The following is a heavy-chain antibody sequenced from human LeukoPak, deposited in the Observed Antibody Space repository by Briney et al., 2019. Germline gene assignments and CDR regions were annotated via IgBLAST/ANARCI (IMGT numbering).Heavy chain of an antibody. CDR3: ARRFSGWSSHWFDP. V-gene: IGHV3-21*01. D-gene: IGHD6-19*01. CDR2: ISSSSSYI. J-gene: IGHJ5*02. Sequence: GGSLRLSCAASGFTFSSYSMNWVRQAPGKGLEWVSSISSSSSYIYYADSVKGRFTISRDNTKKSLYLQMYSLRAEDTAIYYCARRFSGWSSHWFDPWGQGTLVTVSS. CDR1: GFTFSSYS.